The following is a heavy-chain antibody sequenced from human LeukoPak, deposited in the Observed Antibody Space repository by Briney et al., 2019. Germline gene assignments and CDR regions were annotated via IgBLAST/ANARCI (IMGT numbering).Heavy chain of an antibody. V-gene: IGHV4-4*02. Sequence: PSETLSLTCAVSGGSISSSNWWSWVRQPPGKGLEWIGEINHSGSTNYNPSLKSRVTISVDTSKNQFSLKLSSVTAADTAVYYCAAPKSIAARPGLYYWGQGTLVTVSS. D-gene: IGHD6-6*01. J-gene: IGHJ4*02. CDR3: AAPKSIAARPGLYY. CDR2: INHSGST. CDR1: GGSISSSNW.